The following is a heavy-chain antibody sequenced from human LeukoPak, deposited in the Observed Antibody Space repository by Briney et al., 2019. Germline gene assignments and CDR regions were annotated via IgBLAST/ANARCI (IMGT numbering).Heavy chain of an antibody. CDR1: GYTFTDYY. J-gene: IGHJ3*02. Sequence: ASVKISCKVSGYTFTDYYMHWVQQAPGKGLEWMGLVDPEDGETIYAGKFQGRVTITADTSTDTAYMELSSLRSEDTAVYYCATVPTEWELLLENDAFDIWGQGTMVTVSS. D-gene: IGHD1-26*01. V-gene: IGHV1-69-2*01. CDR2: VDPEDGET. CDR3: ATVPTEWELLLENDAFDI.